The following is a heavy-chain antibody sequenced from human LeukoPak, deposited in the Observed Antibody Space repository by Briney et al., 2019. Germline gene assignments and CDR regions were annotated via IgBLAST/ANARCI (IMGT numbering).Heavy chain of an antibody. CDR1: GFTFSNFW. J-gene: IGHJ5*02. Sequence: GGSLRLSCAASGFTFSNFWMHWVRQAPGKGLVWVSRINTDGTNTNYADSVKGRLTISRDNAKNTLYLQMNSLRAEDTSVYYRARDVGYRSWFDPWGQGTLVIVSS. D-gene: IGHD5-18*01. CDR3: ARDVGYRSWFDP. V-gene: IGHV3-74*01. CDR2: INTDGTNT.